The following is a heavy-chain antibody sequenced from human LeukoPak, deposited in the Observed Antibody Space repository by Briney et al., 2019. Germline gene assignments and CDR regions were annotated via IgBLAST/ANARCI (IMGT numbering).Heavy chain of an antibody. CDR1: GDSVSSNSAV. CDR2: TYCRSKWYS. Sequence: SQTLSLTCVISGDSVSSNSAVWNWIRQSPSRGLEWLGRTYCRSKWYSDYAVSVKSRITINPDTSKNQFSLHLNPVTPEDTAVYYCARGAIGLTGFDPWGQGTLVTVSS. J-gene: IGHJ5*02. V-gene: IGHV6-1*01. CDR3: ARGAIGLTGFDP.